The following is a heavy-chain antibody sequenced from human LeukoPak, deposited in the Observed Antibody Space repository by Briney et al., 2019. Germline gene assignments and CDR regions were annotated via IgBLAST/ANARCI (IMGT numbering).Heavy chain of an antibody. CDR3: VRERGVVGATADRLFDQ. CDR1: GYTFTGYY. J-gene: IGHJ4*02. Sequence: PVASVKVSCTASGYTFTGYYIHWVRQAPGQGLDWMGWMNPNSGGTNYAQNFQGRVTMTRDTSISTCYMELNRLTSDDTTVYYCVRERGVVGATADRLFDQWGQGTLVIVSS. V-gene: IGHV1-2*02. CDR2: MNPNSGGT. D-gene: IGHD1-26*01.